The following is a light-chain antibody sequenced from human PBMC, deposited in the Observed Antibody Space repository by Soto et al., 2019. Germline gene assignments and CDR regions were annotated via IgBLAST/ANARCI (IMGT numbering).Light chain of an antibody. Sequence: EIVLTQSPVTLSLSPGERVTLSCRASQSVSDNLAWYQQKPGQGPRLLVYRASTRTLGIPARFSGSESGTEFTLTISSLQSEDFAVYYCQQYNSWPITFGQGTRLEIK. V-gene: IGKV3-15*01. J-gene: IGKJ5*01. CDR1: QSVSDN. CDR2: RAS. CDR3: QQYNSWPIT.